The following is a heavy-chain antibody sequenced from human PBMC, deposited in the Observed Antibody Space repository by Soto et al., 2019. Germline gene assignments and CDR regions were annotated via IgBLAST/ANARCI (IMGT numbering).Heavy chain of an antibody. CDR3: AREPLSGDSGWYTYFDS. D-gene: IGHD6-19*01. J-gene: IGHJ4*02. V-gene: IGHV1-69*06. Sequence: QVHLVQSGAEVKRPGSSVKVSCKASGGTFTSFAFSWVRQAPRQGLEWIGVIIPIFDTSTYAQSFQGRLTVTANTSANTVYMELNSLRSDDTAIYFCAREPLSGDSGWYTYFDSWGQGTLVTVSS. CDR1: GGTFTSFA. CDR2: IIPIFDTS.